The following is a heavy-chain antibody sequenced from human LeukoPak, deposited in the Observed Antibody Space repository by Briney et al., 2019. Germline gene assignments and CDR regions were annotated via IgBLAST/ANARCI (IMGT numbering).Heavy chain of an antibody. CDR2: INHSGST. V-gene: IGHV4-34*01. Sequence: SETLSLTCAVYGGSFSGYYWSWIRQPPGKGLEWIGEINHSGSTNYNPSLKSRVTISVDTSKNQFSLKLSSVTAADTAVYYGATTVGYCSGGSCYGWFDPWGQGTLVTVSS. D-gene: IGHD2-15*01. J-gene: IGHJ5*02. CDR1: GGSFSGYY. CDR3: ATTVGYCSGGSCYGWFDP.